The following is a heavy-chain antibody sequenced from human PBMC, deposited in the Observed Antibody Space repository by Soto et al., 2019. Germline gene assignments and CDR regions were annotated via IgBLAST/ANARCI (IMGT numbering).Heavy chain of an antibody. CDR3: ACMVSGSPDRNY. Sequence: GGSLRLSCAASGFTFSSYSMNWVRQAPGKGLEWVSSISSSSSYIYYADSVKGRFTISRDNAKNSLYLQMNSLRAKDTAVYYCACMVSGSPDRNYWGQGTLVTVSS. CDR2: ISSSSSYI. D-gene: IGHD3-22*01. CDR1: GFTFSSYS. J-gene: IGHJ4*02. V-gene: IGHV3-21*01.